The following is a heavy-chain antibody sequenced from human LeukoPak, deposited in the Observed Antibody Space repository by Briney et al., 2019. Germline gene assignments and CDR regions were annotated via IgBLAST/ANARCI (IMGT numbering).Heavy chain of an antibody. V-gene: IGHV1-46*01. CDR3: ARDPRGDGYNPDY. CDR1: GYTFTSYY. Sequence: ASVKVSCKASGYTFTSYYMHWVRQAPGQGLEWMGIINPSAGGTTYAQKFQGRVTMTRDTSTSTVYMELSSLRSEDTAVYYCARDPRGDGYNPDYWGQGTLVTVSS. J-gene: IGHJ4*02. CDR2: INPSAGGT. D-gene: IGHD5-24*01.